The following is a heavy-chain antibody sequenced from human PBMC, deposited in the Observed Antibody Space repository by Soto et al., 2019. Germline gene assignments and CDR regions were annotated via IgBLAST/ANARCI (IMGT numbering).Heavy chain of an antibody. V-gene: IGHV4-31*03. CDR2: FYSSGII. D-gene: IGHD3-22*01. Sequence: PSETLSLTCFVSGYSITAGGYYWSWIRHHPGKGLEWIVSFYSSGIIIYNPSLRIRVSISGDTSSNQFSMSLTSVTAADTARYYCASMYSSVSGWFHPLGQGTPVTVSS. CDR3: ASMYSSVSGWFHP. CDR1: GYSITAGGYY. J-gene: IGHJ5*02.